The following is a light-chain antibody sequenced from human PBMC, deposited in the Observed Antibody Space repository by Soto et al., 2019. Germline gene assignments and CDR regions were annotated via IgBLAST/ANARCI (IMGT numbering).Light chain of an antibody. CDR2: SNN. CDR3: AAWDDRLNGYV. J-gene: IGLJ1*01. V-gene: IGLV1-44*01. CDR1: ISNIGGNS. Sequence: QSVLTQPPSATGTPGQRVTISCSGTISNIGGNSVNWYQQLPGTAPSLLIYSNNQRASGVSGRFSGSKSGTSASLAISGLRSEDESDYYCAAWDDRLNGYVLGKGTKFTV.